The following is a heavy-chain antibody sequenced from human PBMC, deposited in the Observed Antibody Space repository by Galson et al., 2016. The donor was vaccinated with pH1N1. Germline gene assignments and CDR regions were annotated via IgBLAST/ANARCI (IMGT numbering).Heavy chain of an antibody. J-gene: IGHJ4*02. D-gene: IGHD1-26*01. CDR2: ISTGTSK. Sequence: SLRLSYAASGFTFSSYSMYWVRQAPGKGLEWVSYISTGTSKYYEDSVKGRFTISRDNAKNSLYLQMNSLRAEDTAVYYCARDRDSGSPWKLGVVLYWGQGILVSVSS. CDR3: ARDRDSGSPWKLGVVLY. CDR1: GFTFSSYS. V-gene: IGHV3-48*01.